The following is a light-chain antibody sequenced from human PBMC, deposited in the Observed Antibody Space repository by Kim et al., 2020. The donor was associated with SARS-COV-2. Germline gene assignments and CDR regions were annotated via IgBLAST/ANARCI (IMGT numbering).Light chain of an antibody. V-gene: IGLV5-45*01. CDR2: YKSDSDK. J-gene: IGLJ3*02. CDR3: MIWYSSAWV. Sequence: LTCTLRRGINVGIHRIYWYQQKAGSPPQYLLRYKSDSDKEQGSGVPSRFSGSKDASANAGILLISGLQSEDEADYFCMIWYSSAWVFGGGTKLTVL. CDR1: RGINVGIHR.